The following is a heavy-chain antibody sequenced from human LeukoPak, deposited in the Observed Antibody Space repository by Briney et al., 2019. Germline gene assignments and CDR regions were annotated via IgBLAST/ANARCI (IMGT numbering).Heavy chain of an antibody. CDR3: AKDIVSVADTLKSFDY. Sequence: AGGSLRLSCAASGFTFSSYGMHWVRQAPGKGLEWVAFIQYDGSNKYYADSVKGRFTISRDNSKNTLYLQMNSLRAEDTAMYYCAKDIVSVADTLKSFDYWGQGTLVTVSS. D-gene: IGHD6-19*01. J-gene: IGHJ4*02. CDR2: IQYDGSNK. CDR1: GFTFSSYG. V-gene: IGHV3-30*02.